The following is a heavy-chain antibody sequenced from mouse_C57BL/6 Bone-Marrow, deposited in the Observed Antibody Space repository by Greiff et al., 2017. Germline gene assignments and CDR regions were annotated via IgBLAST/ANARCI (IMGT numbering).Heavy chain of an antibody. Sequence: QVQLQQPGAELVRPGSSVKLSCKASGYPFTSCWMHWVKQRPIQGLEWIGNIDPSDSETHYNQKFKDKATLTVDKSSSTAYMQLSSLTSEDSAVYYCASLGRGVGGQGTRVTVSA. CDR1: GYPFTSCW. CDR3: ASLGRGV. V-gene: IGHV1-52*01. CDR2: IDPSDSET. D-gene: IGHD4-1*01. J-gene: IGHJ3*01.